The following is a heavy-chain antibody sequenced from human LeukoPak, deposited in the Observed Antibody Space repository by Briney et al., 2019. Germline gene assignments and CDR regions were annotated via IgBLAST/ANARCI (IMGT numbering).Heavy chain of an antibody. CDR2: INPNSGGT. CDR3: ARDQGVTIFGVVTHYYMDV. J-gene: IGHJ6*03. D-gene: IGHD3-3*01. Sequence: ASVKVSCKASGYTFTGYYMHWVRQAPGQGLEWMGWINPNSGGTNYAQKFQGRVTMTRDTSISTAYMELSRLRSDDTAVYYCARDQGVTIFGVVTHYYMDVWGKGTTVTVSS. V-gene: IGHV1-2*02. CDR1: GYTFTGYY.